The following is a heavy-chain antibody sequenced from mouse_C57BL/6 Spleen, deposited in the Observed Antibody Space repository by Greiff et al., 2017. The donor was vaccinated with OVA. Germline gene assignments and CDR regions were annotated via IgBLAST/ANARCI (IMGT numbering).Heavy chain of an antibody. Sequence: GGGLVQPKGSLKLSCAASGFSFNTYAMNWVRQAPGKGLEWVARIRSKSNNYATYYADSVKDRFTISRDDSESMLYLQMNNLKTEDTAMYYCVATTVVATDAMDYWGQGTSVTVSS. D-gene: IGHD1-1*01. CDR3: VATTVVATDAMDY. CDR2: IRSKSNNYAT. J-gene: IGHJ4*01. CDR1: GFSFNTYA. V-gene: IGHV10-1*01.